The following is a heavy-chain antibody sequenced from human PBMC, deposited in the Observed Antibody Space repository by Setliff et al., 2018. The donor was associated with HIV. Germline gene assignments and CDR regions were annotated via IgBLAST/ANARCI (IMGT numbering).Heavy chain of an antibody. CDR2: ISSTGNTI. V-gene: IGHV3-48*03. J-gene: IGHJ4*02. CDR3: AREGRGYSYGSLFDY. Sequence: GGSLRLSCAASGFTFFSYEMNWVRQAPGKGLEWISYISSTGNTIYYADSVKGRFTISRDNAKNSLSLQMNSLRPEDTAVYYCAREGRGYSYGSLFDYWGQGTLVTVSS. D-gene: IGHD5-18*01. CDR1: GFTFFSYE.